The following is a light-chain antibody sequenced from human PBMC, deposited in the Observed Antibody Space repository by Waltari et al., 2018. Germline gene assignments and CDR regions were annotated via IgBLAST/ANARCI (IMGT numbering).Light chain of an antibody. CDR3: CSFAGSYIVV. CDR2: DVT. CDR1: SRAIGGYVY. Sequence: QSDLTQPRSVSGSPGQSVTISCTGPSRAIGGYVYVSRYQQHPGKATKLIIYDVTQRPSGVPNRFFGSKSGNTASLTISGLQTEDEADYYCCSFAGSYIVVFGGGTKVTVL. V-gene: IGLV2-11*01. J-gene: IGLJ2*01.